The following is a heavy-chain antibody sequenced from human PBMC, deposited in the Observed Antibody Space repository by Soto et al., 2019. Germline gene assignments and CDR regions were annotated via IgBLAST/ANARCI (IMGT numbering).Heavy chain of an antibody. CDR3: ARETDKYGSSTPYDL. J-gene: IGHJ4*02. D-gene: IGHD3-10*01. CDR2: INPKSGGR. CDR1: GYTFTGNF. V-gene: IGHV1-2*02. Sequence: ASVQVSCKASGYTFTGNFIHWVRQAPGQGLEWMAWINPKSGGRSYAQKFQGRVTMTRDTSISTAYLELSSLTSDDPAVYYCARETDKYGSSTPYDLWGQATLGT.